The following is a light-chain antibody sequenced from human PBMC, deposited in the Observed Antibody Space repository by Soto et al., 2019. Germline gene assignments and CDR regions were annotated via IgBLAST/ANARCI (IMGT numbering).Light chain of an antibody. CDR2: DVD. CDR3: CSYAGSYPFV. Sequence: QSVLTQPRSVSGSPGQSVTISCTGTSSDVGNYNFVSWYQHHPGKAPKLMIYDVDKRPSGVPDRFSGSKSGNTASLTTSGLQAEDEADYYCCSYAGSYPFVFGTGTKLTVL. J-gene: IGLJ1*01. V-gene: IGLV2-11*01. CDR1: SSDVGNYNF.